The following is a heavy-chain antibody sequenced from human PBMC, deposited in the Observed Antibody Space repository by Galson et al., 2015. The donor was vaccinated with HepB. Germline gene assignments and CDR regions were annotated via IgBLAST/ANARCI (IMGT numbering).Heavy chain of an antibody. J-gene: IGHJ6*03. Sequence: TLSLTCTVYGGSFSGYYWSWIRQPPGKGLEWIGEINYSGTTHYSPSLESRVTISVDTSKNQFSLKLRSVTAAETAVYYCARDSDVVGSGTRHHRHYYMDVWGKGTTVTVSS. CDR2: INYSGTT. D-gene: IGHD2-2*01. CDR1: GGSFSGYY. CDR3: ARDSDVVGSGTRHHRHYYMDV. V-gene: IGHV4-34*01.